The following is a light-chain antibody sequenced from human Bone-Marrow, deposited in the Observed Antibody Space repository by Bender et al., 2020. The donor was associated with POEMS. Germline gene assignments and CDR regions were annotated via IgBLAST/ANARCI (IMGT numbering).Light chain of an antibody. J-gene: IGLJ2*01. Sequence: QSVLTQPPSVSGTPGQRVTISCSGSSSNIGSNYVYWYQQVPGTAPKLLIYRDNQRPSGIPDRFYASKSGTSASLAISGLRSEDEADYYCSSWDYSLSGLFGGGTKLTVL. CDR1: SSNIGSNY. CDR3: SSWDYSLSGL. CDR2: RDN. V-gene: IGLV1-47*01.